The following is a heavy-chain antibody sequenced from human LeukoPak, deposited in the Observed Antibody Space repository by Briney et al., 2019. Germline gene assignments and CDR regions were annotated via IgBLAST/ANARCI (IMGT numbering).Heavy chain of an antibody. CDR1: GGSFSGYY. CDR2: INHSGST. V-gene: IGHV4-34*01. D-gene: IGHD3-10*01. J-gene: IGHJ5*02. CDR3: ARARFALVRGTHADWFDP. Sequence: PSETLSLTCAVYGGSFSGYYWSWIRQPPGKGLEWIGEINHSGSTNYNPSLKSRVTISVDTSKNQFSLKLSSMTAADTAVYYCARARFALVRGTHADWFDPWGQGTLVTVSS.